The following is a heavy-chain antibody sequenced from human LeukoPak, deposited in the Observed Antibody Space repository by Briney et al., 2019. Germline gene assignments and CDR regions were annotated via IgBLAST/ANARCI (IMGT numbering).Heavy chain of an antibody. J-gene: IGHJ4*02. Sequence: GASVKVSCKASGYTFTSYYMHWVRQAPGQGLEWMGIINPNIGTTRYAQKFQGRVILTRDPSTRTVYMELSSLTSEDTAVYHCAREATSRVVPAPAGKDFDYWGQGTLVTVSS. CDR1: GYTFTSYY. CDR3: AREATSRVVPAPAGKDFDY. D-gene: IGHD6-13*01. V-gene: IGHV1-46*01. CDR2: INPNIGTT.